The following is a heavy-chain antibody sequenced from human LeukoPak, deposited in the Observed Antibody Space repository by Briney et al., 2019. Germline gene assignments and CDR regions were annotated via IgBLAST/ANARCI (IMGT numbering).Heavy chain of an antibody. CDR1: GFTFSSYG. CDR3: AKNLRPWLVPAAPDY. CDR2: IRYNGSNK. D-gene: IGHD2-2*01. J-gene: IGHJ4*02. Sequence: GGPLRLSCAASGFTFSSYGMHWVRQAPGKGLEWVAFIRYNGSNKYYADYVRGRFTISRDNCKNTLYLQMNRLRAEDTAVYYCAKNLRPWLVPAAPDYWGQGTLVTVSS. V-gene: IGHV3-30*02.